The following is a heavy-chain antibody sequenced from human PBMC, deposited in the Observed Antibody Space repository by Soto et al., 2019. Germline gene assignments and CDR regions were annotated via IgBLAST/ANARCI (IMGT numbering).Heavy chain of an antibody. CDR1: GFTFSSYG. Sequence: GGSLRLSCAASGFTFSSYGMHWVRQAPGKGLEWVAVISYDGSNKYYADSVKGRFTISRDNSKNTLYLQMNSLRAEDTAVYYCAKDLVNVDTAGVPTDYWGQGTRVTASS. D-gene: IGHD5-18*01. CDR2: ISYDGSNK. V-gene: IGHV3-30*18. CDR3: AKDLVNVDTAGVPTDY. J-gene: IGHJ4*02.